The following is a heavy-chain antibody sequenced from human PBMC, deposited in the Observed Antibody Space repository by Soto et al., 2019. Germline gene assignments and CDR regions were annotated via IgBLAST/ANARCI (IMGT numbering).Heavy chain of an antibody. Sequence: EVQVLESGGGLVQPGGSLRLSCAASGFTFSSYAMSWVRQAPGQGLEWVSGNSDSGGSTYYADSVKGRFTICRENSKYTLYRQMNSLRVEDTAVYYCAKTGAFVVAGCVWGQGSTVTVSS. J-gene: IGHJ6*02. CDR3: AKTGAFVVAGCV. CDR2: NSDSGGST. CDR1: GFTFSSYA. V-gene: IGHV3-23*01. D-gene: IGHD2-21*01.